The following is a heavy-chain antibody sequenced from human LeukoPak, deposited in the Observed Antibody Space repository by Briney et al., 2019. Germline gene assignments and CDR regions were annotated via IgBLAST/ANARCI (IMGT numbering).Heavy chain of an antibody. V-gene: IGHV3-23*01. J-gene: IGHJ6*03. Sequence: PGGSLRPSCAASGFTFSTYGMSWVRQAPGKGLEWVSAVSSTGGTTYYADSVKGRFTISRDNSKNTLFLQINSLRAEDTAVYYCAKNGDRGAFCSGGTCYPYYYYYMDVWGKGTTVTISS. CDR3: AKNGDRGAFCSGGTCYPYYYYYMDV. CDR1: GFTFSTYG. D-gene: IGHD2-15*01. CDR2: VSSTGGTT.